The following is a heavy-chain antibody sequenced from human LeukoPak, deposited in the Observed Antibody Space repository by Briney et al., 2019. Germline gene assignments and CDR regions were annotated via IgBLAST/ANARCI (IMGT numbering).Heavy chain of an antibody. CDR1: GDSISSGDYY. J-gene: IGHJ5*02. CDR3: ARHGLGIVGAGNWFDP. CDR2: IYYSGST. Sequence: KPSETLSLTCTVSGDSISSGDYYWGWIRQPPGKGLEWIGSIYYSGSTYYNPSLESRVTISVDTSKNQFSLKLSSVTAADTAVYYCARHGLGIVGAGNWFDPWGQGTLVTVSS. V-gene: IGHV4-39*01. D-gene: IGHD1-26*01.